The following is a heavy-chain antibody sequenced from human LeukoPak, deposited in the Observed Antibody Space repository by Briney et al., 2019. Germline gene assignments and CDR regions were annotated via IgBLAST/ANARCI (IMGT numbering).Heavy chain of an antibody. CDR1: GGSISSSSYY. CDR3: ARSYGSGSYYRGLYYFDY. Sequence: SETLSLTCTVSGGSISSSSYYWGWIRQPPGKGLEWIGSIYYSGSTYYNPSLKSRVTISVDTSKNQFSLKLSSVTAADTAVYYCARSYGSGSYYRGLYYFDYWGQGTLVTVSS. CDR2: IYYSGST. J-gene: IGHJ4*02. V-gene: IGHV4-39*01. D-gene: IGHD3-10*01.